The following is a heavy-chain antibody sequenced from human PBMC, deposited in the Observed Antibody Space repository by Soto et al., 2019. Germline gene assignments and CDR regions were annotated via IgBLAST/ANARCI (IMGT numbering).Heavy chain of an antibody. CDR3: ARVIIRFGVVIKGFDY. D-gene: IGHD3-3*01. CDR2: INHSGST. J-gene: IGHJ4*02. Sequence: QVQLQQWGAGLLKPSETLSLTCAVYGGSFSGYYWSWIRQPPGKGLEWIGEINHSGSTTYNPSLKSRVTISVDTSKNQFSLKLSSVTAADTAVYYCARVIIRFGVVIKGFDYWGQGTLVTVSS. V-gene: IGHV4-34*01. CDR1: GGSFSGYY.